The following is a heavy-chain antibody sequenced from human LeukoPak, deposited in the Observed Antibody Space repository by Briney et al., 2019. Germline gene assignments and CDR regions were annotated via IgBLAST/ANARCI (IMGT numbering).Heavy chain of an antibody. CDR3: ARQIIEYSSSGRGFGY. D-gene: IGHD6-6*01. CDR2: IYPGDSDT. CDR1: GYSFTSYW. J-gene: IGHJ4*02. Sequence: LGESLKISCKGSGYSFTSYWIAWVRQMPGKGLEWMGIIYPGDSDTRYSPSFQGQVTISADKSISTAYLQWSSLKASDTAMYYCARQIIEYSSSGRGFGYWGQGTLVTVSS. V-gene: IGHV5-51*01.